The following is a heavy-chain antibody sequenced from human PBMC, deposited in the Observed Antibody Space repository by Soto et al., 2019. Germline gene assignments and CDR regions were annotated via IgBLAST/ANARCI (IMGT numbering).Heavy chain of an antibody. CDR1: SGSISSYY. CDR2: IYYSGNT. V-gene: IGHV4-59*01. CDR3: ARGYCSSTSCYEFDY. Sequence: QVQLQESGPGRVKPSETLSLTCTVSSGSISSYYWNWIRQPPGKGLEWIGSIYYSGNTNYSPSLKSRVTLSVDTSKKQSSLKFTSVTAADTAMYYCARGYCSSTSCYEFDYWGQGTLVTVSS. J-gene: IGHJ4*02. D-gene: IGHD2-2*01.